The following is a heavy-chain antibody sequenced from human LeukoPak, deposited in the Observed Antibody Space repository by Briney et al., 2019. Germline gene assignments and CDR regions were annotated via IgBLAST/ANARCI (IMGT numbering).Heavy chain of an antibody. CDR1: GGSISSSSYY. CDR2: IYYSGIT. V-gene: IGHV4-39*01. CDR3: ARGLAGEVYIFGF. Sequence: SETLSLTRTVSGGSISSSSYYWGWIRQPPGKGLEWIGSIYYSGITYYNLSLKSRVTISVDTSKNQFSLNLSSVTAPDTAVYYCARGLAGEVYIFGFWGQGTLVTVSS. D-gene: IGHD3-10*01. J-gene: IGHJ4*02.